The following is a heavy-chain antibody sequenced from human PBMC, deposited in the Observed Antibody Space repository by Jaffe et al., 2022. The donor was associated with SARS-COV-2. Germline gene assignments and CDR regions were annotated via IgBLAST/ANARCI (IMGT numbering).Heavy chain of an antibody. CDR3: ARLVGAKDY. CDR1: GFTFSSYA. V-gene: IGHV3-64*01. D-gene: IGHD1-26*01. Sequence: EVQLVESGGGLVQPGGSLRLSCAASGFTFSSYAMHWVRQAPGKGLEYVSAISSNGGSTYYANSVKGRFTISRDNSKNTLYLQMGSLRAEDMAVYYCARLVGAKDYWGQGTLVTVSS. CDR2: ISSNGGST. J-gene: IGHJ4*02.